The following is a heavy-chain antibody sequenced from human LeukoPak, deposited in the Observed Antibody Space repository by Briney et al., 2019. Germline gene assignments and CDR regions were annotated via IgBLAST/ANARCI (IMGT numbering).Heavy chain of an antibody. CDR1: GGSISSSSYY. J-gene: IGHJ6*03. D-gene: IGHD3-3*01. CDR2: IYYSGST. V-gene: IGHV4-39*01. Sequence: SETLSLTCTVSGGSISSSSYYWGWIRQPPGKGLEWIGSIYYSGSTYYNPSLKSRVTISVDTSKNQFSLKLSSVTAADTAVYYCARQNIQGYYDFWSGYRNYYMDVWGKGTTVTVSS. CDR3: ARQNIQGYYDFWSGYRNYYMDV.